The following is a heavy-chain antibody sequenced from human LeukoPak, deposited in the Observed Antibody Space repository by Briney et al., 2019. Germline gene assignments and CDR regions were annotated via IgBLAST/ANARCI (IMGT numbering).Heavy chain of an antibody. CDR2: ISYDGSNK. CDR3: NGGSSSGYFDY. J-gene: IGHJ4*02. V-gene: IGHV3-30-3*01. Sequence: SGGSLRLSCAASGFTFSSYAMHWVRQAPGKGLEWVAVISYDGSNKYYADSVKGRVTISRDNSKNTLYLQMNSLRAEDTAVYYCNGGSSSGYFDYWGQGTLVTVSS. CDR1: GFTFSSYA. D-gene: IGHD6-6*01.